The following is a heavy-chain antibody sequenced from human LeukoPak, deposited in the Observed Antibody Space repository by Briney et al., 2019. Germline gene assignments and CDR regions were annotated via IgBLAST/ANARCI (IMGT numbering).Heavy chain of an antibody. CDR2: IYTSGST. CDR1: GGSISSGSYY. D-gene: IGHD3-10*01. CDR3: ARGLTWSYFRNDNPYDY. V-gene: IGHV4-61*02. Sequence: SQTLSLTCTVSGGSISSGSYYWSWIRQPAGKGLEWIGRIYTSGSTNYNPSLKSRVTISVDTSKNQFSLKLSSVTAADTAVYYCARGLTWSYFRNDNPYDYWGQGTLVTVSS. J-gene: IGHJ4*02.